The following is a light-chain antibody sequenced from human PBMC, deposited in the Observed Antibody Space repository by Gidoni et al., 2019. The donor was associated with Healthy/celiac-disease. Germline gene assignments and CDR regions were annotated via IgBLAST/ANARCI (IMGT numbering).Light chain of an antibody. CDR3: QQYYTTHRT. Sequence: DIVMTQTPDSRAVSLGEKATINCKSSQSVLYSSNNKNYLAWYQQKPGQPPKLLIYWAFTRGSGLPDRFSGSGSGADFTLTISSLQAEYVAFYCRQQYYTTHRTFXQXTKVEIK. CDR1: QSVLYSSNNKNY. J-gene: IGKJ1*01. V-gene: IGKV4-1*01. CDR2: WAF.